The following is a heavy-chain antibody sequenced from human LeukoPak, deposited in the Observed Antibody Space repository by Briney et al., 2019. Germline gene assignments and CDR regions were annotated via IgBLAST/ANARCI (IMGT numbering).Heavy chain of an antibody. CDR1: GGTFSSYA. D-gene: IGHD4-23*01. J-gene: IGHJ3*02. CDR2: IIPIFGTA. Sequence: SVKVSCKASGGTFSSYAISWVRQAPGQGLEWMGGIIPIFGTANYAQKFQGRVTITADESTSTAYMELSSLRSEDTAVYYCARDEGYGGNNDAFDIWGQGTMVTVSS. V-gene: IGHV1-69*01. CDR3: ARDEGYGGNNDAFDI.